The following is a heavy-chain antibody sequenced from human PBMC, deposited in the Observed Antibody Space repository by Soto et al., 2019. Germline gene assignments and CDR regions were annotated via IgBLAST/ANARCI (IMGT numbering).Heavy chain of an antibody. CDR1: GGSLSGATYS. J-gene: IGHJ4*02. V-gene: IGHV4-30-2*01. CDR2: IFPSGPT. Sequence: SETLSLTCGVAGGSLSGATYSWNWIRQPPGKGLEWIGYIFPSGPTYYNPSLKNRVTISIDVSKNQFSLSLRSLTAADTAVYYCARSREFDYWSQGTLVTVSA. CDR3: ARSREFDY.